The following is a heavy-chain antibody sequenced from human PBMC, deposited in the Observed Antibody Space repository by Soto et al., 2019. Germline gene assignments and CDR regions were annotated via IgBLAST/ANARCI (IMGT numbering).Heavy chain of an antibody. J-gene: IGHJ4*02. CDR3: ARDPGGYCDAGSCYYFDY. CDR1: GYSLNTYY. CDR2: IDPSGTST. Sequence: QVHLVQSGAEVKKPGASVKVSCKASGYSLNTYYMHWVRQAPGEGLEWMGRIDPSGTSTTYALKFQGRVTMSRDTSTSTVYLEVTSLRSEDTAVYFCARDPGGYCDAGSCYYFDYWGQGTLVSVSS. V-gene: IGHV1-46*02. D-gene: IGHD2-15*01.